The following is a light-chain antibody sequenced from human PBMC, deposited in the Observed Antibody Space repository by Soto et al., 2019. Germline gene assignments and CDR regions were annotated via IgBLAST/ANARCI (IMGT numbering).Light chain of an antibody. CDR3: SSYSGAYSLV. CDR2: EVS. Sequence: QSVLAQPASVSGSPGQSIAISCTGTSSDVGAYNYVSWYQQHPGKAPKLIVHEVSDRPSGVSDRFSVSKSGNTASLTISGLQAEDEADYYCSSYSGAYSLVFGTGTKVTVL. CDR1: SSDVGAYNY. J-gene: IGLJ1*01. V-gene: IGLV2-14*01.